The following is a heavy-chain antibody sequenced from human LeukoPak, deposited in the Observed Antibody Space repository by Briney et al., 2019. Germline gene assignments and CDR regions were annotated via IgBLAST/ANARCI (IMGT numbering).Heavy chain of an antibody. CDR1: GGSISSYY. CDR2: IYYSGST. CDR3: ARGKAARPHGMDV. D-gene: IGHD6-6*01. V-gene: IGHV4-59*12. Sequence: SETLSLTCTVSGGSISSYYWSWIRQPPGKGLEWIGYIYYSGSTNYNPSLKSRVTISVDTSKNQFSLKLSSVTAADTAVYYCARGKAARPHGMDVWGQGTTVTVSS. J-gene: IGHJ6*02.